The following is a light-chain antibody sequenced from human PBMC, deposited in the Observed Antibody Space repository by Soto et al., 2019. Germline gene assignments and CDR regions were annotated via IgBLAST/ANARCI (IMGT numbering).Light chain of an antibody. V-gene: IGKV3-15*01. CDR1: QSISRN. Sequence: EIVMTQSPATLSVSPGDRVTLSCRASQSISRNLAWYQQRPGQAPRLLIYGASTRATGIPAWFSGSGSGTEFTLTISSLQSEDFAVYFCQHYYNWPPITFGQGTRLEIK. CDR3: QHYYNWPPIT. CDR2: GAS. J-gene: IGKJ5*01.